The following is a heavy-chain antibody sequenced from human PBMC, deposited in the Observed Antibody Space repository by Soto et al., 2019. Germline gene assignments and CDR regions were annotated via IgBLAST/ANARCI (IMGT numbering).Heavy chain of an antibody. J-gene: IGHJ3*02. CDR2: ISAYNGNT. CDR3: ASEYSSGWYKSDAFDI. D-gene: IGHD6-19*01. CDR1: CYPFTSYG. Sequence: ASVKVSCKASCYPFTSYGISWVRQAPGQGLEWMGWISAYNGNTNYAQKLQGRVTMTTDTSTSTAYMELRSLRSDDTAVYYCASEYSSGWYKSDAFDIWGQGTMVTVSS. V-gene: IGHV1-18*01.